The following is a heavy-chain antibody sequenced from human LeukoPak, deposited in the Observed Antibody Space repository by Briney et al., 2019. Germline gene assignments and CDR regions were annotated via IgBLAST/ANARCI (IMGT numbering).Heavy chain of an antibody. V-gene: IGHV3-21*01. D-gene: IGHD6-13*01. CDR2: ISSSSSYI. Sequence: GGSLRLSCAASGFTFSSYSMNWVRQAPGKGLEWVSSISSSSSYIYYADSVKGRFTISRDNAKNSLYLQMHSLRAEDTAVYYCARVRHRAAADHLVAFDIWGQGTMVTVSS. CDR3: ARVRHRAAADHLVAFDI. J-gene: IGHJ3*02. CDR1: GFTFSSYS.